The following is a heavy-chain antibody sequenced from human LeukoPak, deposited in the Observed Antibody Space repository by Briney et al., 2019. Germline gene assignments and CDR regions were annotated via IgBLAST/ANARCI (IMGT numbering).Heavy chain of an antibody. J-gene: IGHJ4*02. CDR1: GFTFSSYG. CDR2: IRYDGSNK. Sequence: GGSLRLSCAASGFTFSSYGMHWVRQAPGKGLEWVAFIRYDGSNKYYADSVKGRFTISRDNSKNTLYLQMNSLRAEDTAVYYCANDYDILTGYPTFDYWGQGTLVTVSS. V-gene: IGHV3-30*02. D-gene: IGHD3-9*01. CDR3: ANDYDILTGYPTFDY.